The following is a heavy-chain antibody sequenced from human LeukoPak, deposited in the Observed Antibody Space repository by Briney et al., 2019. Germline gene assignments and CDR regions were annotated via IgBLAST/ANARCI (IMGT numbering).Heavy chain of an antibody. CDR1: GFTFSSYA. CDR2: ISTSGGST. V-gene: IGHV3-23*01. CDR3: AKGAGANWFDP. Sequence: GGSLRLSCAASGFTFSSYAMSWVRQAPGKGLEWVSSISTSGGSTYYADSVKGRFTISRDNSKNTLYLQMNSLRAEDTAIYYCAKGAGANWFDPWGQGTLVTVSS. J-gene: IGHJ5*02.